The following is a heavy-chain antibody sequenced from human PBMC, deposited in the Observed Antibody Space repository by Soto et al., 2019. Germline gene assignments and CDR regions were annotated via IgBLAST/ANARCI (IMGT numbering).Heavy chain of an antibody. J-gene: IGHJ4*02. Sequence: QVQLVESGGGGVQPGTSLRLSCAASGFTFNTYAIHWVRQAPGKGLEWVAVISYDGTNKYYADSVKGRFTISRDNTKNTLYLQMNSLSAEDTAIYYCARAQTTAATRSPFDYWGQGTLVTVSS. CDR2: ISYDGTNK. CDR1: GFTFNTYA. D-gene: IGHD4-4*01. CDR3: ARAQTTAATRSPFDY. V-gene: IGHV3-30-3*01.